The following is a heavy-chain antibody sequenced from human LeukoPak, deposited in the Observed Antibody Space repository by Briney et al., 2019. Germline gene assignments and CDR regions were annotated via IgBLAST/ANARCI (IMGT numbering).Heavy chain of an antibody. J-gene: IGHJ4*02. V-gene: IGHV3-7*01. D-gene: IGHD5-18*01. CDR1: GFTFSSYW. CDR3: ATQWIKLGTPEGDY. Sequence: GGSLRLSCAASGFTFSSYWMSWVRQAPGKGLEWVANIKQDGSEKYYVDSVKGRFTISRDNAKNSLYLQMNSLRAEDTAVYYCATQWIKLGTPEGDYWGQGTLVTVSS. CDR2: IKQDGSEK.